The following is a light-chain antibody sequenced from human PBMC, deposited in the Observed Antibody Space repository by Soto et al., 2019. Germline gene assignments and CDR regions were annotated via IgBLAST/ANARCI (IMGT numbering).Light chain of an antibody. Sequence: QSALTQPASVSGSPGQSIAISCTGTSSDVGGYDYVSWYQQHPGRAPKLIIYDVSNRPSGASNRFSGSKSGNTASLTISGLQPEDEADYYCSSYTSSKSWVFGGGTKVTVL. CDR3: SSYTSSKSWV. CDR2: DVS. CDR1: SSDVGGYDY. J-gene: IGLJ3*02. V-gene: IGLV2-14*01.